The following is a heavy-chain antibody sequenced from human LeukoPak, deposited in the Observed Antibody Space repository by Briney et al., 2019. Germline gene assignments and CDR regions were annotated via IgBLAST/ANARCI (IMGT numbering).Heavy chain of an antibody. CDR3: ARAIAAPPFDY. J-gene: IGHJ4*02. CDR1: GFTFSSYW. V-gene: IGHV3-74*01. Sequence: GGSLRLSCAASGFTFSSYWMHWVRQAPGKGLVWVSRINTDGSSTSYADSVKGRFTISRDNAKNTLYPQMNSLRAEDTAVYYCARAIAAPPFDYWGQGTLVTVSS. D-gene: IGHD6-6*01. CDR2: INTDGSST.